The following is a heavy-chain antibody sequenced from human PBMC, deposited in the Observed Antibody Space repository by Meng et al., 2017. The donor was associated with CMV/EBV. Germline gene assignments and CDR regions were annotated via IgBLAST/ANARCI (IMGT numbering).Heavy chain of an antibody. J-gene: IGHJ4*02. CDR2: IYSGDST. Sequence: GESLKISCAASGFAVSGNYMSWVRQAPGKGLQWVSVIYSGDSTYYADSVKGRFTISRDNSKNTLYLQMNSLRAEDTHVYYCARAYDYGDYDSCYFDYWGQGTLVTVSS. V-gene: IGHV3-53*01. D-gene: IGHD4-17*01. CDR1: GFAVSGNY. CDR3: ARAYDYGDYDSCYFDY.